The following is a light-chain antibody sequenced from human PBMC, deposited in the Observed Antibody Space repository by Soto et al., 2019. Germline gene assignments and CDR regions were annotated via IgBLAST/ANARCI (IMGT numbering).Light chain of an antibody. CDR3: HQSYSAPLT. CDR2: TAS. J-gene: IGKJ4*01. CDR1: QRISNS. V-gene: IGKV1-39*01. Sequence: DIPMTQSPSSLSASVGDRVTVTCRASQRISNSLSWYQQKPGQAPKLLIYTASSLHTGVPSRFSGSGSGTDFTLTISSLQPEDFATYFCHQSYSAPLTFGGGTKVEI.